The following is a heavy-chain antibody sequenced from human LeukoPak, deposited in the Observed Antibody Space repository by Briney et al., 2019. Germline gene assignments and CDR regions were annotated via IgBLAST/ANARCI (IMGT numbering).Heavy chain of an antibody. V-gene: IGHV4-31*03. CDR2: IYYSGST. CDR1: GGSISSGGYY. CDR3: ARTAAGTFFDY. D-gene: IGHD6-13*01. Sequence: SQTLSLTCTVSGGSISSGGYYWSWIRQRPGKGLEWIGYIYYSGSTYYNPSLKGRLTISVDTSKNQFSLKLSSVTAADTAVYYCARTAAGTFFDYWGQGTLVTVSS. J-gene: IGHJ4*02.